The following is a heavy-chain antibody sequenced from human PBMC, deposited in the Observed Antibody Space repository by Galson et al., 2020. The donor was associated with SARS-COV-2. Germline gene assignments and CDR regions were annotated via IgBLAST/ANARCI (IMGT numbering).Heavy chain of an antibody. D-gene: IGHD3-22*01. Sequence: GGSLRLSCAASGFTVSSNYMSWVRQAPGKGLEWVSVIYSGGSTYYADSVKGRFTISRHNSKNTLYLQMNSLRAEDTAVYYCAREGRDSSGYSFDYWGQGTLVTVSS. V-gene: IGHV3-53*04. CDR3: AREGRDSSGYSFDY. J-gene: IGHJ4*02. CDR1: GFTVSSNY. CDR2: IYSGGST.